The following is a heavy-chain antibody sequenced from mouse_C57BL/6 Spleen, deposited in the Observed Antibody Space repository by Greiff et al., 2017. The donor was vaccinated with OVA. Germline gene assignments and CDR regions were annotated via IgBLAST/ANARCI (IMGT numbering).Heavy chain of an antibody. D-gene: IGHD2-1*01. J-gene: IGHJ3*01. CDR2: INPNNGGT. Sequence: VQLKESGPELVKPGASVKIPCKASGYTFTDYNMDWVKQSHGKSLEWIGDINPNNGGTIYNQKFKGKAPLTVDKSSSTAYMELRSLTSEDTAVYYCAREEDGNWAWFAYWGQGTLVTVSA. CDR1: GYTFTDYN. V-gene: IGHV1-18*01. CDR3: AREEDGNWAWFAY.